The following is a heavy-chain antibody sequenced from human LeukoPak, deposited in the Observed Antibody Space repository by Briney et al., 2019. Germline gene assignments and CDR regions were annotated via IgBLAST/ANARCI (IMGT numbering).Heavy chain of an antibody. D-gene: IGHD4-17*01. CDR3: ARDSRLRQWVVDYYYGMDV. CDR2: IYSGGST. V-gene: IGHV3-53*01. CDR1: GFTVSSNY. J-gene: IGHJ6*02. Sequence: PGGSLRLSCAASGFTVSSNYMSWVRQAPGKGLEWVSVIYSGGSTYYAGSVKGRFTISRDNSKNTLYLQMNSLRAEDTAVYYCARDSRLRQWVVDYYYGMDVWGQGTTVTVSS.